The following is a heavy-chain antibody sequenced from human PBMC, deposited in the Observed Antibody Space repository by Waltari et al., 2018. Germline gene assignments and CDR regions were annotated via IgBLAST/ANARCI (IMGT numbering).Heavy chain of an antibody. V-gene: IGHV4-39*07. CDR2: IYYSGST. CDR1: GGSISSSSSY. J-gene: IGHJ5*02. Sequence: QLQLQESGPGLVKPSETLSLTCTVSGGSISSSSSYWGWIRQPPGKGLEWIGSIYYSGSTYYNPSLKSRVTISVDTSKNQFSLKLSSVTAADTAVYYCARDRSAYDFWSGYFGGWFDPWGQGTLVTVSS. CDR3: ARDRSAYDFWSGYFGGWFDP. D-gene: IGHD3-3*01.